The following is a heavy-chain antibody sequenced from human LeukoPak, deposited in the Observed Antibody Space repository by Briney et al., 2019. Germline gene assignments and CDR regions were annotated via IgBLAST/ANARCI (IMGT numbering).Heavy chain of an antibody. CDR2: IYSGGST. CDR3: ARDKSSSWYYFDY. J-gene: IGHJ4*02. Sequence: GGSLRLPCAASGFSFCSYGMSRVRQAPGKGLEWVSVIYSGGSTYYADSVKGRFTISRDNSKNTLYLQMNSLRAEDTAVYYCARDKSSSWYYFDYWGQETLVTVSS. D-gene: IGHD6-13*01. V-gene: IGHV3-66*01. CDR1: GFSFCSYG.